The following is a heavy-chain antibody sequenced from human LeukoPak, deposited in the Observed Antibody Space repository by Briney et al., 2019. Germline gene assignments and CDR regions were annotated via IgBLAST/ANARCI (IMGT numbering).Heavy chain of an antibody. Sequence: SETLSLTCTVSGGSITSYYWTRIRQPPGKGLEWIGYIHYSGSTNYNPSLYSRLTISVDTSKNQFSLKLTSVTAADTAVYYCARIPDISGWPFDYWGQGTLVTVSS. D-gene: IGHD6-25*01. J-gene: IGHJ4*02. CDR2: IHYSGST. V-gene: IGHV4-59*08. CDR1: GGSITSYY. CDR3: ARIPDISGWPFDY.